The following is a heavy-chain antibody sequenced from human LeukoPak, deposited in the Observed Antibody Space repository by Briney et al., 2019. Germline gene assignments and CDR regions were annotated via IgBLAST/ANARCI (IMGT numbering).Heavy chain of an antibody. D-gene: IGHD3-10*01. CDR2: IRSKANDYAT. CDR1: GFIFSDSA. Sequence: GGSLRLSCAASGFIFSDSAVHWVRQASGKGLEWVGRIRSKANDYATAYDASVRGRFTISRDDLKSTAYLQMNNLKTEDSAVYYCTRLYDSAIDYWGRGTLVTVSS. J-gene: IGHJ4*02. V-gene: IGHV3-73*01. CDR3: TRLYDSAIDY.